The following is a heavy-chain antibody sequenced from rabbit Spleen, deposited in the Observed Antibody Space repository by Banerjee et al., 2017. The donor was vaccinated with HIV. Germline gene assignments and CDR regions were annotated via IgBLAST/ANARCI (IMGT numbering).Heavy chain of an antibody. CDR3: ARDSASREDFSL. J-gene: IGHJ4*01. Sequence: QEHLKESGGGLVQPGGSLKLSCTASGFDFSRDYMNWVRQAPGKGLEWISCIAGSSSGFTYSATWAKGRFTCSKTSSTTVTLQMTSLAAADTDTYFCARDSASREDFSLWGPGTLVTVS. V-gene: IGHV1S45*01. D-gene: IGHD1-1*01. CDR2: IAGSSSGFT. CDR1: GFDFSRDYM.